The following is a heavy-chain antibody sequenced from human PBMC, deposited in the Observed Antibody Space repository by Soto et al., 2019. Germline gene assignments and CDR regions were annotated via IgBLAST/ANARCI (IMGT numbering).Heavy chain of an antibody. Sequence: GGSLRLSCAASGFTFSSYAMSWVRQAPGKGLEWVSAISGSGGSTYYADSVKGRFTISRDNSKNTLYLQMNSLRAEDTAVYYCAKDTVVMVAATPGWFDPWGQGTLVTVSS. V-gene: IGHV3-23*01. CDR1: GFTFSSYA. CDR3: AKDTVVMVAATPGWFDP. CDR2: ISGSGGST. D-gene: IGHD2-15*01. J-gene: IGHJ5*02.